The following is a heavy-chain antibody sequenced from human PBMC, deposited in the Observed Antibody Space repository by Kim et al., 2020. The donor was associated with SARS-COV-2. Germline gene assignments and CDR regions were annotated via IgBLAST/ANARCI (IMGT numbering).Heavy chain of an antibody. CDR3: AKEGAGKLEIYYYYGMDV. D-gene: IGHD1-26*01. J-gene: IGHJ6*02. Sequence: KGRFTISRDNSKNTLDLQMNSLRAEDTAVYYCAKEGAGKLEIYYYYGMDVWGQGTTVTVSS. V-gene: IGHV3-30*02.